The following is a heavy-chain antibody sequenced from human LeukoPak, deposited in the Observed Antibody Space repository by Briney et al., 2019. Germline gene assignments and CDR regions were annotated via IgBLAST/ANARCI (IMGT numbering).Heavy chain of an antibody. CDR3: SRNGLVDFDY. CDR2: IRRRAYGGAA. Sequence: PGQSLRLSCTTSRFAFDDFATSSVREPAGKGQEWVGFIRRRAYGGAAEYAASVKGRFIISRDDSKGIAYLQMNSLKTEDTAVYYCSRNGLVDFDYWGQGSRAIVSP. J-gene: IGHJ4*02. V-gene: IGHV3-49*04. CDR1: RFAFDDFA.